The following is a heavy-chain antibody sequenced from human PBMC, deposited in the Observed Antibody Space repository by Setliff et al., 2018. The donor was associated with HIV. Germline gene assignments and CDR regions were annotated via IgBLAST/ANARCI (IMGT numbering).Heavy chain of an antibody. D-gene: IGHD3-22*01. CDR2: IRRSGDST. J-gene: IGHJ3*02. Sequence: GESLKISCAASGFSFSIYAMSWVRQAPGKGLEWVSGIRRSGDSTDYAESVKGRFTISRDNAKNTLYLQMNSLRVEDTAVYYCAKDKGRRVYDSSGYYFPDAFDIWGQGTKVTVSS. CDR1: GFSFSIYA. V-gene: IGHV3-23*01. CDR3: AKDKGRRVYDSSGYYFPDAFDI.